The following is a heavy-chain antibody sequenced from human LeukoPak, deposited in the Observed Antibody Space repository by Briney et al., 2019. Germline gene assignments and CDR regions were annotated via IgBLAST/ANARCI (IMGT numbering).Heavy chain of an antibody. V-gene: IGHV4-39*01. J-gene: IGHJ4*02. CDR1: GGSISSSSYY. D-gene: IGHD3-22*01. CDR2: IYYSGST. Sequence: SETLSLTCTVSGGSISSSSYYWDWIRQPPGKGLEWIGSIYYSGSTYYNPCLKSRVTISVDTSKNQFSLKLSSVTAADTAVYYCARQGGSGYYFSFDYWGQGTLVTVSS. CDR3: ARQGGSGYYFSFDY.